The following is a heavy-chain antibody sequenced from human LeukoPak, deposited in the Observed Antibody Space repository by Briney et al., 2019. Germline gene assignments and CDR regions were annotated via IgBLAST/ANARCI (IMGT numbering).Heavy chain of an antibody. CDR3: ARERYSSSWPRAEYFQH. J-gene: IGHJ1*01. CDR1: GYTFTGYY. CDR2: INPNSGGT. V-gene: IGHV1-2*02. Sequence: GASVKVSCKASGYTFTGYYMHWVRQAPGQGLEWMGWINPNSGGTNYAQKFQGRVTMTGDTSISTAYMELSRLRSDDTAVYYCARERYSSSWPRAEYFQHWGQGTLVTVSS. D-gene: IGHD6-13*01.